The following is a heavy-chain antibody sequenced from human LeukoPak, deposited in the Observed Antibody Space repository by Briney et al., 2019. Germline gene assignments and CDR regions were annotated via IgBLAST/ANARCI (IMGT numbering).Heavy chain of an antibody. V-gene: IGHV3-30*03. CDR1: GSTFSSYG. Sequence: GGSLRLSCAASGSTFSSYGMHWVRQAPGKGLEWVAVISYDGSNKYYADSVKGRFTISRDNSKNTLYLQMNSLRAEDTAVYYCAREGGMDIVVAPAASNWFDPWGQGTLVTVSS. J-gene: IGHJ5*02. D-gene: IGHD2-2*03. CDR3: AREGGMDIVVAPAASNWFDP. CDR2: ISYDGSNK.